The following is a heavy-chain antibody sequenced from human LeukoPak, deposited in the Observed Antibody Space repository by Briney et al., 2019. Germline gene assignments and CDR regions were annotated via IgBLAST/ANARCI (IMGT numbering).Heavy chain of an antibody. CDR3: AKDAYYYDSSGYSPFYY. CDR1: GFTFDDYA. D-gene: IGHD3-22*01. V-gene: IGHV3-9*01. J-gene: IGHJ4*02. Sequence: GRSLRLSCAASGFTFDDYAMHWVRQAPGKGLEWVSGISWNSGSIGYADSVKGRFTISRDNAKNSLYLQMNSLRAEDTALYYCAKDAYYYDSSGYSPFYYWGQGTLVTVSS. CDR2: ISWNSGSI.